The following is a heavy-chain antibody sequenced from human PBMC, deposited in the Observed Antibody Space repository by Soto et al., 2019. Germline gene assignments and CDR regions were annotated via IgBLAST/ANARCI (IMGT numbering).Heavy chain of an antibody. Sequence: SETLSLTCTVSGGSISSSSYYWGWVRQPPGKGLEWIGTVYYSGSTYYNTSLKSRVTISVDTSKNQFSLKLSSVTAADTAVYYCARFRGSYQSDLWGQGTLVTVSS. V-gene: IGHV4-39*01. CDR3: ARFRGSYQSDL. CDR2: VYYSGST. D-gene: IGHD3-10*01. J-gene: IGHJ4*02. CDR1: GGSISSSSYY.